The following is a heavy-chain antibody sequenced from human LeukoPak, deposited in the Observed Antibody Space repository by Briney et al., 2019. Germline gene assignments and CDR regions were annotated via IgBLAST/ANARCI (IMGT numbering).Heavy chain of an antibody. CDR1: GFTFSSYS. V-gene: IGHV3-48*01. CDR2: ISSSSTI. D-gene: IGHD6-13*01. Sequence: PGGSLRLSCAASGFTFSSYSMNWVRQAPGKGLEWVSYISSSSTIYYADSVKGRFTISRDNAKNSLYLQMNSLRAEDTAVYYCARGEVAAGVDYWGQGTLVTVSS. CDR3: ARGEVAAGVDY. J-gene: IGHJ4*02.